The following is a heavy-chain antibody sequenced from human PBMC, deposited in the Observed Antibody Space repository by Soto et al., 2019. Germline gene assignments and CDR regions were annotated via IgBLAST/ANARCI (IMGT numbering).Heavy chain of an antibody. Sequence: TGGSLRLSCAASGFTFSSYSMNWVRQAPGKGLEWVSYISSSSSTIYYADSVKGRFTISRDNAKNSLYLQMNSLRAEDTAVYYCASFIAAAGTNYYYGMDVWGQGTTVTVSS. V-gene: IGHV3-48*01. CDR2: ISSSSSTI. CDR1: GFTFSSYS. CDR3: ASFIAAAGTNYYYGMDV. D-gene: IGHD6-13*01. J-gene: IGHJ6*02.